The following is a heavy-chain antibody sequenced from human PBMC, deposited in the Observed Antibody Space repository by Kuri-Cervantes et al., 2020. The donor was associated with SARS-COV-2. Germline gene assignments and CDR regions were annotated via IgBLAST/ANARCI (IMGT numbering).Heavy chain of an antibody. CDR2: ISSSSSYI. CDR3: AKEWPTGDGLGLDY. D-gene: IGHD7-27*01. CDR1: GFTFSSYS. Sequence: GGSLRLSCAASGFTFSSYSTNWVRQAPGKGLEWVSSISSSSSYIYYADSVKGRFTISRDNAKNSLSLQMNSLTTEDTALYYCAKEWPTGDGLGLDYWGQGTLVTDSS. V-gene: IGHV3-21*04. J-gene: IGHJ4*02.